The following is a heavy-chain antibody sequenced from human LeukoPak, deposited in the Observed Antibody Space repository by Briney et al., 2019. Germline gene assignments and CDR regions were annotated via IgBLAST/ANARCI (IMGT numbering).Heavy chain of an antibody. D-gene: IGHD2-2*02. CDR2: ISGSGGTT. CDR3: AKEYRYFDY. J-gene: IGHJ4*02. CDR1: GFTFSSSA. V-gene: IGHV3-23*01. Sequence: GGSLRLSCAASGFTFSSSAMTWVRQAPGKELEWVSAISGSGGTTYYADSVKGRFTISRDNSKNTLYLQMNSLRAEDTAVYYCAKEYRYFDYWGQGTLVTVSS.